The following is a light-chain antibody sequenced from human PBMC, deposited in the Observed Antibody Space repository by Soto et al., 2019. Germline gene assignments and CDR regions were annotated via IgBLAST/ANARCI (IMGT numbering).Light chain of an antibody. CDR2: EVS. CDR3: CSYAGSRRV. V-gene: IGLV2-23*02. J-gene: IGLJ2*01. CDR1: SSDVGSYNI. Sequence: QSALTQPASVSGSPGQSITISCTGTSSDVGSYNIVSWYQQHPGKAPKLMIYEVSKRPSGVSNRFSGSKSGNTASLTISGLQAEDEADYSCCSYAGSRRVFGGGTKVTV.